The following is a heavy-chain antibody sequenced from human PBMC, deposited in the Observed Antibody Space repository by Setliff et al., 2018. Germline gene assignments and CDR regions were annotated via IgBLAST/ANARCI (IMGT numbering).Heavy chain of an antibody. CDR2: IYHSGDA. CDR1: GGSISSHY. V-gene: IGHV4-59*08. Sequence: PSETLSLTCTVSGGSISSHYWSWIRQPPGKGLEWIGYIYHSGDARYNLSLKSRVTISVDTSKNQFPLKLSSVTAADTAAYYCARHEEGYCDGGSCPYYFDYWGQGTLVTVSS. J-gene: IGHJ4*02. CDR3: ARHEEGYCDGGSCPYYFDY. D-gene: IGHD2-15*01.